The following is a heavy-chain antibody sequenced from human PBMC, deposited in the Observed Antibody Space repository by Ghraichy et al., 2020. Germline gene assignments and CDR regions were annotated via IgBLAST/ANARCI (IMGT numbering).Heavy chain of an antibody. CDR1: GYTFTTYW. CDR3: ARVGSNAILTHNFFDP. CDR2: IYPGDSDT. Sequence: GKSLNISCQGSGYTFTTYWIVWVRQMPGRGLEWMGIIYPGDSDTRYSPSFQGQVTISADKSIATAYLQWSSLKASDTAIYYCARVGSNAILTHNFFDPWGQGTLVTVSS. V-gene: IGHV5-51*01. J-gene: IGHJ5*02. D-gene: IGHD4-11*01.